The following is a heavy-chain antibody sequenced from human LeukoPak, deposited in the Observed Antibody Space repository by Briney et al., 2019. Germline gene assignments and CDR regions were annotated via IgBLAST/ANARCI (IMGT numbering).Heavy chain of an antibody. Sequence: ASVKVSCKASGGTFSSYAISWVRQAPGQGLEWMGGIIPIFGTANYAQKFQGGVTITADESTSTAYMELSSLRSEDTAVYYCARRDDGNYVYDYRGQGTLVTVSS. V-gene: IGHV1-69*13. CDR2: IIPIFGTA. D-gene: IGHD4-17*01. J-gene: IGHJ4*02. CDR1: GGTFSSYA. CDR3: ARRDDGNYVYDY.